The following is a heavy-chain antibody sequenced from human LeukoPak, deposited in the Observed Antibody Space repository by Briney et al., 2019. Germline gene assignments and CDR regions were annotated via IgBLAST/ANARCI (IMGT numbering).Heavy chain of an antibody. V-gene: IGHV3-23*01. Sequence: GGSLRLSCAASGFTFSSYAMSWVRQAPGKGPEWVSAISGSGGSTYYADSVKGRFTISRDNSKNTLYLQMNSLRAEDTAVYYCAKDRAYCSSTSCYTYSDYWGQGTLVTVSS. D-gene: IGHD2-2*02. CDR2: ISGSGGST. CDR1: GFTFSSYA. J-gene: IGHJ4*02. CDR3: AKDRAYCSSTSCYTYSDY.